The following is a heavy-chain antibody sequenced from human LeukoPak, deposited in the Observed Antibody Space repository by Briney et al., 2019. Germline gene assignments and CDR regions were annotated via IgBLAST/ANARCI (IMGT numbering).Heavy chain of an antibody. D-gene: IGHD2-2*01. CDR2: MNPNSGNT. Sequence: ASVKVSCKASGYTFTSYDINWLRQATGQGLEWIGWMNPNSGNTGYAQKFQGRVTITRNTSISTAYMELSSLRSEDTAVYYCARGPRSPAAIANWFDPWGQGTLVTVSS. CDR3: ARGPRSPAAIANWFDP. J-gene: IGHJ5*02. CDR1: GYTFTSYD. V-gene: IGHV1-8*03.